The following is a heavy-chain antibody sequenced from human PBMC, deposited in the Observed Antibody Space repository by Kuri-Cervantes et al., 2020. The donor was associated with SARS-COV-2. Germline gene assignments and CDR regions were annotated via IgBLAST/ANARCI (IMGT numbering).Heavy chain of an antibody. CDR2: ISYDGSNK. V-gene: IGHV3-30*18. Sequence: GESLKISCAASGFTFSSYGMHWVRQAPGKGLEWVAVISYDGSNKYYADSVKSRFTISRDNSKNTLYLQMNSLRAEDTAVYYCAKVGGKELVGANVRWFDPWGQGTLVTVSS. D-gene: IGHD1-26*01. J-gene: IGHJ5*02. CDR3: AKVGGKELVGANVRWFDP. CDR1: GFTFSSYG.